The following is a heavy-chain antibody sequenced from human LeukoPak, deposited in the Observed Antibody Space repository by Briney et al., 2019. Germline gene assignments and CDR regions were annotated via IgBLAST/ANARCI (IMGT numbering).Heavy chain of an antibody. CDR2: LSSSSSYI. V-gene: IGHV3-21*01. Sequence: TAGRSLRLSCAASGFTFSSYSMNLVRQAPGNRREGFSSLSSSSSYIYYADSVKGRFTISRDNAKNSLYLQMNSLRAEDTAVYYCARPPLGGYSGYDWGCFDYWGQGTLVTVAS. CDR3: ARPPLGGYSGYDWGCFDY. D-gene: IGHD5-12*01. J-gene: IGHJ4*02. CDR1: GFTFSSYS.